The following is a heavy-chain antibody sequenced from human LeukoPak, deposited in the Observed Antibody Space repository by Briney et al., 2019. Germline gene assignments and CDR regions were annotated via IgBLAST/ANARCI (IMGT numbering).Heavy chain of an antibody. V-gene: IGHV4-39*07. CDR3: ARQVGAAAFDI. CDR1: GGSISSSNYY. J-gene: IGHJ3*02. D-gene: IGHD1-26*01. CDR2: IYYSGST. Sequence: PSETLSLTCTVSGGSISSSNYYWGWIRQPPGKGLEWIGSIYYSGSTYYNPSLKSRVTISVDTSKNQFSLKLSSVTAADTAVYYCARQVGAAAFDIWGQGTMVTVSS.